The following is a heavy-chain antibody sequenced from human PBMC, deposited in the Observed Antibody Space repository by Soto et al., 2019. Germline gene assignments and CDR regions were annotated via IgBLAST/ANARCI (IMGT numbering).Heavy chain of an antibody. CDR1: GFTFGNVW. D-gene: IGHD1-7*01. J-gene: IGHJ4*02. Sequence: EVQLVESGGGLVKPGGSLRLSCAASGFTFGNVWMNWVRQAPGKGLEWVGRIKSKTDGGTTVYAAPMKGRFTISRDDSKNTLYLQMNNLKSEDTAVYYCTRILEGSGTTMSYWGQGTLVTVSS. CDR2: IKSKTDGGTT. V-gene: IGHV3-15*07. CDR3: TRILEGSGTTMSY.